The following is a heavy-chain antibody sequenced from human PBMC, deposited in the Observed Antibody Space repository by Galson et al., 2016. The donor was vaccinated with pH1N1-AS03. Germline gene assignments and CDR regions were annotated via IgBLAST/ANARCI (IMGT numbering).Heavy chain of an antibody. CDR2: ISHSGMT. J-gene: IGHJ4*02. Sequence: SETLSLTCTVSGDSISNNYYWGWIRQSPGKGREWIGEISHSGMTDYNPSLKSRASISVDTSKDQFSLNLSSMTAADAAVYYCARGNPFRGSSWYEDSWGQGTLVIVSS. CDR3: ARGNPFRGSSWYEDS. CDR1: GDSISNNYY. V-gene: IGHV4-38-2*02. D-gene: IGHD6-13*01.